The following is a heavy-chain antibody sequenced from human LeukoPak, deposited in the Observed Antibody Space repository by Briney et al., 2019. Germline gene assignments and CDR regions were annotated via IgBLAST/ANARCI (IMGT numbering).Heavy chain of an antibody. CDR1: GFTFSSYG. V-gene: IGHV3-30*02. CDR2: IRYNGNDK. CDR3: ARDSSPYSSGYYYY. Sequence: GGSLRLSCAASGFTFSSYGMHWVRQAPGKGLEWVAFIRYNGNDKYYADSVKGRFTISRDNSKNTLYLQMNSLRAEDTAVYYCARDSSPYSSGYYYYWGQGTLVTVSS. D-gene: IGHD3-22*01. J-gene: IGHJ4*02.